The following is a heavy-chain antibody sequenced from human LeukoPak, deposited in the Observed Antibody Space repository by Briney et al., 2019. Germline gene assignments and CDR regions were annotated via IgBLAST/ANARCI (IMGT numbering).Heavy chain of an antibody. CDR3: ASGTYVGYDYVED. V-gene: IGHV4-34*01. J-gene: IGHJ4*02. CDR2: INHGGSP. D-gene: IGHD3-16*01. CDR1: GGPFSAYS. Sequence: PSETLSLTCAVYGGPFSAYSWSWIRQPPGRGLEWIGEINHGGSPNYNPSLKSRVSISADTSKNQFSLRLSSVTAADTAVYFCASGTYVGYDYVEDWGQGTLVTVSS.